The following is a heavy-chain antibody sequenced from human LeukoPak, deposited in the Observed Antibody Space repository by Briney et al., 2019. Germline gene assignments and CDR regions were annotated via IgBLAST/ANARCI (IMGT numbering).Heavy chain of an antibody. V-gene: IGHV1-2*02. CDR3: ASSSVVSVAGTVY. Sequence: PGASVKVSCKASGYTFTGYYMHWVRQAPGQGLEWMGWINPNSGGTNYAQKFQGRVTMTRDTSISTAYMELSRLRSDDTAVYYCASSSVVSVAGTVYWGQGTLVTVSS. CDR2: INPNSGGT. CDR1: GYTFTGYY. D-gene: IGHD6-19*01. J-gene: IGHJ4*02.